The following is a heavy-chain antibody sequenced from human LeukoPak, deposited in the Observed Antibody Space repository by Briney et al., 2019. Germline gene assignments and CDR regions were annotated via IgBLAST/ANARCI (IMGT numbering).Heavy chain of an antibody. Sequence: GGSLRLSCAASGLTFSSYEMNWVRQAPGKGLEWISYISSASNMIYYAESVKGRFTISRDNAKNSLYLQMNSPRAEDTAVYYCATASGSWYRYYIDSWGQGILVTVSS. J-gene: IGHJ4*02. CDR3: ATASGSWYRYYIDS. D-gene: IGHD6-13*01. CDR1: GLTFSSYE. CDR2: ISSASNMI. V-gene: IGHV3-48*03.